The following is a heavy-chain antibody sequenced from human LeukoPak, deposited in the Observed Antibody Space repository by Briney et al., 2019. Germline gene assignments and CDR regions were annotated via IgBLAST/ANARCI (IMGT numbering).Heavy chain of an antibody. CDR3: ARGPYYDYVWGSYRHEGFFDY. Sequence: GGSLRLSCAASGFTFSSYSMNWVRQAPGKGLEWVSYISSSSSTIYYADSVKGRFTISRDNAKNSLYLQMNSLRAEDTAVYYCARGPYYDYVWGSYRHEGFFDYWGQGTLVTVSS. V-gene: IGHV3-48*04. CDR2: ISSSSSTI. D-gene: IGHD3-16*02. CDR1: GFTFSSYS. J-gene: IGHJ4*02.